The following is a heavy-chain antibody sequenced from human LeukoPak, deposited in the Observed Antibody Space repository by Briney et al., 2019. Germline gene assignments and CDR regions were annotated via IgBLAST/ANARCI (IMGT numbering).Heavy chain of an antibody. V-gene: IGHV4-59*08. CDR3: ARLAYYYDRSGPSDWYFDF. D-gene: IGHD3-22*01. CDR1: GASIDKNH. Sequence: SETLSLTCTVSGASIDKNHWSWIRQAPGKGLECIGNFYYGERSNYNPSLKGRVTISVDTSKNQFSLKLTSVTAADTAVYYCARLAYYYDRSGPSDWYFDFWGRGTLATVSS. J-gene: IGHJ2*01. CDR2: FYYGERS.